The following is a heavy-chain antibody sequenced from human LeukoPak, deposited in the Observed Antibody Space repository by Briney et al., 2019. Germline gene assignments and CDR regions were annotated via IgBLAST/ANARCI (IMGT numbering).Heavy chain of an antibody. J-gene: IGHJ3*02. CDR1: GGSISSNSYY. CDR3: ARGLRSITIYERAFDI. CDR2: IYYSGST. D-gene: IGHD3-9*01. Sequence: SETLSLTCAVSGGSISSNSYYWGWIRQPPGKGLEWIGSIYYSGSTYYNPSLKSRVTISVDTSKNQFSLKLSSVTAADTAVYYCARGLRSITIYERAFDIWGQGTMVTVSS. V-gene: IGHV4-39*01.